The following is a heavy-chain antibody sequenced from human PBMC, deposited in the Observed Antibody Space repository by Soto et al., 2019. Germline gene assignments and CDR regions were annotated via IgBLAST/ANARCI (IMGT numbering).Heavy chain of an antibody. D-gene: IGHD6-13*01. CDR1: GGSISSYY. V-gene: IGHV4-4*07. J-gene: IGHJ4*02. CDR3: ARDRRIAAGTYYFDY. CDR2: IYTSGST. Sequence: SETLSLTCTVSGGSISSYYWSWIRHPAGKGLEWIGRIYTSGSTNYNPSLKSRVTMSVDTSKNQFSLKLSSVTAADTAVYYCARDRRIAAGTYYFDYWGQGTLVTSPQ.